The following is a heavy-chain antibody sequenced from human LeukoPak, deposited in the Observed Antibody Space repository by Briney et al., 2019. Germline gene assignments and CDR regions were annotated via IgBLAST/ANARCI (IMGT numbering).Heavy chain of an antibody. V-gene: IGHV4-59*11. CDR2: IYYSGST. Sequence: SETLSLTCTVSGGSISSHYWSWIRQPPGKGLEWIGYIYYSGSTNYNPSLKSRVTTSVDTSKNQFSLKLSSVTAADTAVYYCARAPGRMATTYLYNWFDPWGQGTLVTVSS. CDR3: ARAPGRMATTYLYNWFDP. J-gene: IGHJ5*02. CDR1: GGSISSHY. D-gene: IGHD5-24*01.